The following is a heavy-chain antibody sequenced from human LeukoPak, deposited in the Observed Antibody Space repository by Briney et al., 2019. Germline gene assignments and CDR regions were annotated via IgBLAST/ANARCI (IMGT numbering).Heavy chain of an antibody. CDR2: SRTNAYGRTT. Sequence: PGGSLRLSCTASGFTLGVYAVSWVRQPPGQGLEWVGFSRTNAYGRTTKYGASVKGRFIISRDHSKSTAYLQMNSLKTEDTAVYYCIGYSSGWYPFGFDYWGQRTLVTVSS. CDR3: IGYSSGWYPFGFDY. V-gene: IGHV3-49*04. J-gene: IGHJ4*02. D-gene: IGHD6-19*01. CDR1: GFTLGVYA.